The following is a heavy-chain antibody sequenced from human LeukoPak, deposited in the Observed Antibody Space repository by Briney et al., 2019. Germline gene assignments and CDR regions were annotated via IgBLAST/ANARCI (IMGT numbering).Heavy chain of an antibody. V-gene: IGHV3-33*01. CDR1: GFTFSSYG. D-gene: IGHD1-14*01. CDR2: IWYEASNK. Sequence: SLRLSCAASGFTFSSYGMHWVRQATGKGLESVAVIWYEASNKYYADSVKRRFTISRDNSKNTLYLQMTSLRAEDTAVYYCARDNPSSGMDVWGQGTTVTVSS. J-gene: IGHJ6*02. CDR3: ARDNPSSGMDV.